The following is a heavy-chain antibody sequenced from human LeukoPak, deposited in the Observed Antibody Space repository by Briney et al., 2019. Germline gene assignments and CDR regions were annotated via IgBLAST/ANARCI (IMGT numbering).Heavy chain of an antibody. Sequence: ASVKVSCKASGYTFTNYGISWVRQAPGQGLEWMGWLSDYDNSTNYAQNLQGRVTMTTDTSASTAYMELRSLRSDDTALYYCAREETAAPIPYSGQGTLVTVSS. CDR3: AREETAAPIPY. V-gene: IGHV1-18*01. CDR2: LSDYDNST. D-gene: IGHD2-21*01. CDR1: GYTFTNYG. J-gene: IGHJ4*02.